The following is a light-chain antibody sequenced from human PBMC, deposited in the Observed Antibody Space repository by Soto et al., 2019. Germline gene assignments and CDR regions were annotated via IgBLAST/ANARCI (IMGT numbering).Light chain of an antibody. CDR3: QQLSSSPLT. V-gene: IGKV1-9*01. CDR2: ATS. J-gene: IGKJ4*01. Sequence: IQLTQSPSSLSASVGDRVTVTCRASQDISSYLAWYQQKPGKAPKLLIYATSTLQSGVPSRFGGSGSGTDFALTISSLQPEDFATYYCQQLSSSPLTFGGGTKVEIK. CDR1: QDISSY.